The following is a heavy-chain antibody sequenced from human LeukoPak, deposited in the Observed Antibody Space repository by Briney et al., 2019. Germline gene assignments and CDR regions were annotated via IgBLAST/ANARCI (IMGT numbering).Heavy chain of an antibody. CDR1: GFTFSNYS. CDR3: AKEAEEYSRRTDY. D-gene: IGHD6-6*01. V-gene: IGHV3-23*01. Sequence: PGGSLRLSCAASGFTFSNYSMSWVRQAPGKGLEWVSTISGTGGTTYYADSVKGRFTISRDNSKNTLYLQMNSLRAEDTAVYYCAKEAEEYSRRTDYWGQGTLVTVSS. CDR2: ISGTGGTT. J-gene: IGHJ4*02.